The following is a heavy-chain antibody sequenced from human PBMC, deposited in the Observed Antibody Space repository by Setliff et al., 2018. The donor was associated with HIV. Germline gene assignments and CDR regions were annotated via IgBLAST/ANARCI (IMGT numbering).Heavy chain of an antibody. D-gene: IGHD1-26*01. CDR3: ARNTDVDSVYRPFHI. Sequence: SLRLSCVASGFTFSTFAMHWVRQAPGKGPEWVSVISYDGSRTSYADSVKGRFTISRDNSKNTLFLQLNTLRPEDTAVYYCARNTDVDSVYRPFHIWGQGTMVTVSS. J-gene: IGHJ3*02. V-gene: IGHV3-30*01. CDR2: ISYDGSRT. CDR1: GFTFSTFA.